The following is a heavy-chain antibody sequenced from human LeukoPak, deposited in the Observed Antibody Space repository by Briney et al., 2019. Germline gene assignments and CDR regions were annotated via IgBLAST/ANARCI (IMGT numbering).Heavy chain of an antibody. CDR1: GGSISSYY. D-gene: IGHD4-23*01. V-gene: IGHV4-59*08. CDR2: IYYSGST. J-gene: IGHJ6*02. CDR3: ARLRDYGGNSGYYYGMDV. Sequence: MPSETLSLTCTVSGGSISSYYWSWIRQPPGKGLEWIGYIYYSGSTNYNPSLKSRVTISVDTSKNQFSLKLSSVTAADTAVYYCARLRDYGGNSGYYYGMDVWGQGTTVTVSS.